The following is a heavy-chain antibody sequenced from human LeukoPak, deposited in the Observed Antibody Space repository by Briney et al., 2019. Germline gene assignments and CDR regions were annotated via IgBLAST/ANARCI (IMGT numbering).Heavy chain of an antibody. J-gene: IGHJ4*02. CDR2: VYHSGST. CDR1: GDSISSYY. CDR3: ATGYSSTWYYFDY. V-gene: IGHV4-59*01. Sequence: SETLSLTCTVSGDSISSYYWSWIRQPPGKGLEWIGYVYHSGSTNYNPSLKSRVTISADTSKDQFSLKLASVTAADTAVYYCATGYSSTWYYFDYWGQGTLVTVSS. D-gene: IGHD6-13*01.